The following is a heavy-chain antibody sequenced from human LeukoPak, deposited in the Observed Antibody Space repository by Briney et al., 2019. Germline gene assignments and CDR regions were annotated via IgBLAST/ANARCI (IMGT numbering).Heavy chain of an antibody. J-gene: IGHJ4*02. CDR2: IYYSGST. CDR3: ARRSIAAAATLDY. V-gene: IGHV4-59*08. CDR1: GGSISSYY. Sequence: PSETLSLTCTVSGGSISSYYWSWIRQPPGKGLEWIGYIYYSGSTNYNPSPKSRVTISVDTSKNQFSLKLSSVTAADTAVYFCARRSIAAAATLDYWGQGILVTVSS. D-gene: IGHD6-13*01.